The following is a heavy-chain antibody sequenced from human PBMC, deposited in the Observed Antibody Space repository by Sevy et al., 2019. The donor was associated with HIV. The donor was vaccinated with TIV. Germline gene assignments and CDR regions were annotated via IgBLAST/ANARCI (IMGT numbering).Heavy chain of an antibody. CDR1: GYTFTSYR. Sequence: ASVKVSCKASGYTFTSYRIYWVRQAPGQGLEWMEWVSAHNGDTNYVQKVQGRVAMTTDTSTSTAYMELRSLTSDDTAVYYCARAYCSGGSCYSLAYWGQGSLVTVSS. J-gene: IGHJ4*02. D-gene: IGHD2-15*01. CDR3: ARAYCSGGSCYSLAY. CDR2: VSAHNGDT. V-gene: IGHV1-18*01.